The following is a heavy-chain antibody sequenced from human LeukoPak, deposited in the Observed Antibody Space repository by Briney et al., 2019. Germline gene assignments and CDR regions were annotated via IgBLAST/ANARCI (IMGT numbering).Heavy chain of an antibody. CDR2: LKQDGSEI. J-gene: IGHJ4*02. V-gene: IGHV3-7*01. Sequence: PGGSLRLSCAASGFTFSDYWMNWVRQAPGKGLEWVATLKQDGSEILYVDSVKGRFTISRDNAKNSLYLQMNSLRAEDTAVYYCAGGAGWSIDYWGQGTLVTVSS. D-gene: IGHD2-15*01. CDR3: AGGAGWSIDY. CDR1: GFTFSDYW.